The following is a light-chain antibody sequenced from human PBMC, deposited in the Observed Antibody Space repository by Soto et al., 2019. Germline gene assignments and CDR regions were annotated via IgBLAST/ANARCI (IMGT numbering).Light chain of an antibody. CDR1: QGLRTS. CDR3: QQVHNYPFT. V-gene: IGKV1-9*01. CDR2: AAS. J-gene: IGKJ4*01. Sequence: DIQLTQSPSLLSASVGDRVTITCRASQGLRTSLAWYQQKPGKAPTLLIYAASTVQSGVPSRFSGSGSGTDFTLTISSLQPEDFATFYCQQVHNYPFTFGGGTKVAIK.